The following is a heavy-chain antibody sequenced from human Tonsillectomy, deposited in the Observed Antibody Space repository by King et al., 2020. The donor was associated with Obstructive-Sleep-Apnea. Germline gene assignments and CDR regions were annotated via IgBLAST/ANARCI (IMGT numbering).Heavy chain of an antibody. CDR2: INPNSGGP. J-gene: IGHJ4*02. D-gene: IGHD3-10*01. CDR1: GYTFTGYN. V-gene: IGHV1-2*02. CDR3: ARDWDRLLWFGDLPHDY. Sequence: QLVQSGAEVKKPGASVKVSCKASGYTFTGYNIHWVRQAPGQGLEWMGWINPNSGGPNYAQKFQGRVTMNRDTSISTAYMELSRLISDDTAVYYCARDWDRLLWFGDLPHDYWGQGTLVTVSS.